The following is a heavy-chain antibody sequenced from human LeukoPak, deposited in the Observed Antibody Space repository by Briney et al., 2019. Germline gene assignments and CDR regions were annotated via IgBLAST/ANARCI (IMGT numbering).Heavy chain of an antibody. CDR2: IWSDGSNK. Sequence: GGSLRLSCAASGFTFSGYGMHWVRQAPGKGLEWVTVIWSDGSNKYYADSVKGRFTISRDTSQNELYLQMNSLRVDDSAIYYCAKDHSADGWPTFEYWGRGTLVTVSS. V-gene: IGHV3-33*03. CDR1: GFTFSGYG. D-gene: IGHD5-24*01. CDR3: AKDHSADGWPTFEY. J-gene: IGHJ4*02.